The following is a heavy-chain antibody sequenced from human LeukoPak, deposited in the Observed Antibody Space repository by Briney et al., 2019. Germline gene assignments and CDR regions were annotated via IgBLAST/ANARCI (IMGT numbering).Heavy chain of an antibody. CDR2: IYYSGST. V-gene: IGHV4-39*01. J-gene: IGHJ4*02. CDR3: ARHQGMAGSYRVDY. D-gene: IGHD1-26*01. Sequence: SETLSLTCTVSGGSISSGDYYWSWIRQPPGKGLEWIGSIYYSGSTYYNPSLKSRVTISVDTSKNQFSLRLSSVTAVDTAVYYCARHQGMAGSYRVDYWGQGTLVTVSS. CDR1: GGSISSGDYY.